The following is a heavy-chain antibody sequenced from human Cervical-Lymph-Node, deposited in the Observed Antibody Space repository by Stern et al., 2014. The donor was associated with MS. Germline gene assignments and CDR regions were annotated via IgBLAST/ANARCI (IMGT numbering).Heavy chain of an antibody. Sequence: QVQLQESGPGLVKPSETLSLTCTVSGGSISTYYWSWIRQSPEKGLERIGYIFYKGRTNYTPSLKSRVTISVDTSINQFSLNVSSVTAADTAVYYCARGRGISRVSDSWGQGTLVTVSS. CDR1: GGSISTYY. D-gene: IGHD2/OR15-2a*01. V-gene: IGHV4-59*01. CDR2: IFYKGRT. J-gene: IGHJ4*02. CDR3: ARGRGISRVSDS.